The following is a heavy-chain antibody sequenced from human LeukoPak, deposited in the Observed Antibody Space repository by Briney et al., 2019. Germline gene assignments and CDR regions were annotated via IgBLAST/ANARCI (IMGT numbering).Heavy chain of an antibody. Sequence: PSETLSLTCTVSGGSISSGDYYWSWIRQPPGKGLEWIGYIYYSGSTYYNPSLKSRVTISVDTSKNQFSLKLSSVTAADTAVYYCARGKGDPTGGWGYWGQGTLVTVSS. CDR2: IYYSGST. V-gene: IGHV4-30-4*01. CDR3: ARGKGDPTGGWGY. J-gene: IGHJ4*02. CDR1: GGSISSGDYY. D-gene: IGHD2-21*02.